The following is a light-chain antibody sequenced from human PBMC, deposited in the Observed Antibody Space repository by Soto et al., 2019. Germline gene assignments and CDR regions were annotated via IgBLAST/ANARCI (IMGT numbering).Light chain of an antibody. Sequence: DIVMTQSPDSLAVSLGERATINCKSSQSGLYSSNNKNYLAWYQQKPGQPPKLLISWASTRETGVPDRFSGSGSGADFTLTIRSLQAEDVAVYYCQQYHTTPQTFGQGTKVEIK. V-gene: IGKV4-1*01. J-gene: IGKJ1*01. CDR3: QQYHTTPQT. CDR1: QSGLYSSNNKNY. CDR2: WAS.